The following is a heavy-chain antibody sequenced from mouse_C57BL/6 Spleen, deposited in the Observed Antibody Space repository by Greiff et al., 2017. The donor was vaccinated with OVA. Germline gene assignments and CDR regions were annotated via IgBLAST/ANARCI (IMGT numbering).Heavy chain of an antibody. D-gene: IGHD1-1*01. Sequence: EVKVVESGGDLVKPGGSLKLSCAASGFTFSSYGMSWVRQTPDKRLEWVATISSGGSYTYYPDSVKGRFTISRDNAKNTLYLQMSSLKSEDTAMYYCARHTYGSSPWYFDVWGTGTTVTVSS. J-gene: IGHJ1*03. CDR1: GFTFSSYG. V-gene: IGHV5-6*01. CDR3: ARHTYGSSPWYFDV. CDR2: ISSGGSYT.